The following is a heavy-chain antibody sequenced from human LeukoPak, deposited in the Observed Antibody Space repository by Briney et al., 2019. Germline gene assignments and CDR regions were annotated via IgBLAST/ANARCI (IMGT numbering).Heavy chain of an antibody. J-gene: IGHJ4*02. CDR1: GFTFSNYW. D-gene: IGHD3-10*01. Sequence: GGSLRLSCAASGFTFSNYWMSWVRQAPGKGLEWVANTRQDGSEKYYVDSVKGRFTISRDNAKNSLYLQMNSLRAEDTAVYYCARELAGHYYGSGSSFDYWGQGTLVTVSS. CDR2: TRQDGSEK. CDR3: ARELAGHYYGSGSSFDY. V-gene: IGHV3-7*01.